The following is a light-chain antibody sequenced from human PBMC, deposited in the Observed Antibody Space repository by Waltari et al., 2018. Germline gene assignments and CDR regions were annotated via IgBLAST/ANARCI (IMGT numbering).Light chain of an antibody. CDR1: SSDCGRYKL. CDR3: CSYAGSSTFYV. J-gene: IGLJ1*01. V-gene: IGLV2-23*01. Sequence: QSALTQPASLSGAPGQSITIPCTGTSSDCGRYKLSPWYQQYPGKAPKLMIYEGSKRPSGVSNRFSGSKSGNTASLTISGLQAEDEADYYCCSYAGSSTFYVFGTGTKVTVL. CDR2: EGS.